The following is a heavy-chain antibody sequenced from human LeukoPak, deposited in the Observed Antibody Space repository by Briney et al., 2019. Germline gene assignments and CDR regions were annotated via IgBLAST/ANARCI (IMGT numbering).Heavy chain of an antibody. CDR2: VRYDGSDK. J-gene: IGHJ6*03. D-gene: IGHD4-17*01. CDR3: AKGAGYGDLGYFYYMDV. Sequence: GGSLRLSCAASGFTFSTYGMHWVRQAPGKGLEWVAFVRYDGSDKYYVDSVKGRFTISRDNSRNTLHLQMNSLRAEDTAVYYCAKGAGYGDLGYFYYMDVWGKGTTVTVSS. CDR1: GFTFSTYG. V-gene: IGHV3-30*02.